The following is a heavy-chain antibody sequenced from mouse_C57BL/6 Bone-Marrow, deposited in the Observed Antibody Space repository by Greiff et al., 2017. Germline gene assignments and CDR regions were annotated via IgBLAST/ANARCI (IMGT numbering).Heavy chain of an antibody. CDR2: INPNNGGT. D-gene: IGHD1-1*01. Sequence: VQLQQSGPELVKPGASVKIPCKASGYTFTDYNMDWVKQSHGKSLEWIGDINPNNGGTIYNQKFKGKDTLTVDKSSSTAYMELRSLTSEDTAVYYCARFEYYGRGAMDYWGQGTSVTVSA. V-gene: IGHV1-18*01. CDR3: ARFEYYGRGAMDY. J-gene: IGHJ4*01. CDR1: GYTFTDYN.